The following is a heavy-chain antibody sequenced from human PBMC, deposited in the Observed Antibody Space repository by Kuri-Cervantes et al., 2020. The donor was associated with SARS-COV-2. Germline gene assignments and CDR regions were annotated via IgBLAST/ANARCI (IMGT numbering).Heavy chain of an antibody. CDR2: IIYSDDST. CDR1: GFTFSTYA. J-gene: IGHJ4*02. CDR3: AKVALLWFGEFFNYFDY. V-gene: IGHV3-23*03. D-gene: IGHD3-10*01. Sequence: GGSLRLSCAASGFTFSTYAMSWVRQTPGKGLEWVSIIYSDDSTYYADSVKGRFTISRDNSKNTLHLQMNSLRVEDTAVYYCAKVALLWFGEFFNYFDYWGQGTLVTVSS.